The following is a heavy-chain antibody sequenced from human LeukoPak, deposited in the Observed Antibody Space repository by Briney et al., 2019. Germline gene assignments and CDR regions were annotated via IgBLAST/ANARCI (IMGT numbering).Heavy chain of an antibody. CDR2: IYYSGST. V-gene: IGHV4-59*08. CDR1: GGSISSYY. Sequence: SGTLSLTCTASGGSISSYYWSWIRQPPGKGLEWIGYIYYSGSTNYNPSLKSRVTISVDTSKNQFSLKLSSVTAADTAVYYCAGRDVSEGIAAAGKVWGQGTLVTVSS. D-gene: IGHD6-13*01. J-gene: IGHJ4*02. CDR3: AGRDVSEGIAAAGKV.